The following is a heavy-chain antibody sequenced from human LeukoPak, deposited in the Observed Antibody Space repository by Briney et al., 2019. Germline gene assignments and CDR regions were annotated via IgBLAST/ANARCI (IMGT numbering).Heavy chain of an antibody. J-gene: IGHJ4*02. Sequence: GGSLRLSCAASGFTFSSYSMNWVRQAPGKGLEWISSISSSSSYIYYADSVKGRFTISRDNAKNSLYLQMNSLRAEDTAVYYCARDELGGFDYWGQGTLVTVSS. CDR1: GFTFSSYS. V-gene: IGHV3-21*01. CDR3: ARDELGGFDY. D-gene: IGHD6-13*01. CDR2: ISSSSSYI.